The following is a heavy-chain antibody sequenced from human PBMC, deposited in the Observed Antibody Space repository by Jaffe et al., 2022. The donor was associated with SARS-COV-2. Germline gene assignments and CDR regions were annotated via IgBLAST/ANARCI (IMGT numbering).Heavy chain of an antibody. J-gene: IGHJ5*02. D-gene: IGHD2-21*02. V-gene: IGHV1-24*01. CDR1: GDALRELS. CDR3: SIDLTVVTPFFRS. CDR2: FDREHGGT. Sequence: QVQLVQSGAEVKNPGASVKVTCKISGDALRELSLHWVRQGPGKGLEWLGGFDREHGGTVHAQKFQDRVTLTEDTSTDTAYMELSNLRSEDTAIYYCSIDLTVVTPFFRSWGQGTLVTVSS.